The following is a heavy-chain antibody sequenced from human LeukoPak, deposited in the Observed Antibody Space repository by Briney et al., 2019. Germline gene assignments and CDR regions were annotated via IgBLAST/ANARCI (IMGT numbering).Heavy chain of an antibody. V-gene: IGHV1-69*01. CDR2: IIPIFGTA. CDR3: ATVGMVRGVTPYYFDY. CDR1: GGTFSSYA. D-gene: IGHD3-10*01. J-gene: IGHJ4*02. Sequence: SVKVSCKASGGTFSSYAISWVRQAPGQGLEWMGGIIPIFGTANYAQKFQGRVTITADESTSTAYMELSSLRSEDMAVYYCATVGMVRGVTPYYFDYWGQGTLVTVSS.